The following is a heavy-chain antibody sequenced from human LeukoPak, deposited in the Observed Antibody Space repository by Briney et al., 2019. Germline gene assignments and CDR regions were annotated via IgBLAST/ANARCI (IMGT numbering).Heavy chain of an antibody. CDR2: ISYSGST. V-gene: IGHV4-39*01. D-gene: IGHD3-10*01. Sequence: SETLSLTCTVSGGSITTNNYYWGWIRQPPGKGLEWIGMISYSGSTYYNPSLKSRVTISRETSKNQFSLKVRSVTAADTAVYYCARVDRFGESTHYFDDWGQGTLVTVSS. CDR1: GGSITTNNYY. J-gene: IGHJ4*02. CDR3: ARVDRFGESTHYFDD.